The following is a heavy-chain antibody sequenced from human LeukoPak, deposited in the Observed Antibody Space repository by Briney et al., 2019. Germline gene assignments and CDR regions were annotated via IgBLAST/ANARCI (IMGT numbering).Heavy chain of an antibody. CDR1: GFSFNNYA. CDR3: AKGAYDYIEIAYFDY. D-gene: IGHD5-12*01. Sequence: GGSLRLSCVASGFSFNNYAMNWVRQAPGKGLEWVSLIIGSSGTTFYVDSVKGRFTISRDKSKSTLYLQMNSLRAEDTAVYYCAKGAYDYIEIAYFDYWGQGSLVTVSS. CDR2: IIGSSGTT. J-gene: IGHJ4*02. V-gene: IGHV3-23*01.